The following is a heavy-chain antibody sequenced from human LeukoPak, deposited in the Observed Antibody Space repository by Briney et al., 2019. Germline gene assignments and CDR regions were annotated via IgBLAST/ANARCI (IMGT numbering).Heavy chain of an antibody. V-gene: IGHV4-59*01. J-gene: IGHJ5*02. D-gene: IGHD3-22*01. CDR2: IYYSGST. CDR3: ARDRRAGQSGYWFDP. Sequence: SETLSLTCTVSGGSISSYYWSWIRQPPGKGLEWLGYIYYSGSTYYNPSLKSRVTISVDTSKNQFSLKLTSVTAADTAVYYCARDRRAGQSGYWFDPWGQGTLVTVST. CDR1: GGSISSYY.